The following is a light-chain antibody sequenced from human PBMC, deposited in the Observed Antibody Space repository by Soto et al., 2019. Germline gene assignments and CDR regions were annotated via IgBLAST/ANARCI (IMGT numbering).Light chain of an antibody. J-gene: IGLJ3*02. Sequence: QSVLTQPPSVSGAPGQRVTISCTGSSSNIGAGYDVHWYQQLPGTAPKLLIYGNSNRPSGVPDRFSGSKSGTSASLAITGHQAEDEADYYCQSHDSSLSALFGGGTKLTVL. CDR2: GNS. V-gene: IGLV1-40*01. CDR3: QSHDSSLSAL. CDR1: SSNIGAGYD.